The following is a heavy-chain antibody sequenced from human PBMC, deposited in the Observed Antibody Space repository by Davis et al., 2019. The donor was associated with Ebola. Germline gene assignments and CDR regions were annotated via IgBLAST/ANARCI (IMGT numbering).Heavy chain of an antibody. CDR3: ARAQFPTTSDH. CDR1: GYTFTSHG. D-gene: IGHD1-1*01. J-gene: IGHJ4*02. CDR2: INPHNGNT. Sequence: ASVTVSCKASGYTFTSHGISWVRQAPGQGLEWMGWINPHNGNTNYAQNVQGRVIMTSDTATTTAYMEVGSLRSDDTAVYYCARAQFPTTSDHWGQGTLVTVSS. V-gene: IGHV1-18*01.